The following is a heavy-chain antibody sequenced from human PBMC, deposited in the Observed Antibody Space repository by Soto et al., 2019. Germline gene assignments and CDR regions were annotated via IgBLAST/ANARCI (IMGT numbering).Heavy chain of an antibody. CDR2: MNPNSGNT. CDR3: ARARSAAGTGWFDP. Sequence: QVQLVQSGAEVKKPGASVKVSCKASGYTFTSYDINWVRQATGQGLEWMGWMNPNSGNTGYAQKFQGRVTMTRNTSISTAYMELSSLRSEDTSVYSCARARSAAGTGWFDPWGQGTLVTVSS. CDR1: GYTFTSYD. D-gene: IGHD6-13*01. V-gene: IGHV1-8*01. J-gene: IGHJ5*02.